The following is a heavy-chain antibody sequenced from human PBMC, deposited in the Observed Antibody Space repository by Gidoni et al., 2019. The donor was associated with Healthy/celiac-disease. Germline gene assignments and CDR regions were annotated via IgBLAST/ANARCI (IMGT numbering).Heavy chain of an antibody. V-gene: IGHV3-48*02. Sequence: EVQLVESGGGLVQPGGYLRLSCAASGFTFSSYSMNWVRQAPGKGLEWVSYISSSSSTIYYADSVKGRFTISRDNAKNSLYLQMNSLRDEDTAVYYCARGGNAGSVDPFDYWGQGTLVTVSS. CDR3: ARGGNAGSVDPFDY. D-gene: IGHD6-25*01. CDR1: GFTFSSYS. J-gene: IGHJ4*02. CDR2: ISSSSSTI.